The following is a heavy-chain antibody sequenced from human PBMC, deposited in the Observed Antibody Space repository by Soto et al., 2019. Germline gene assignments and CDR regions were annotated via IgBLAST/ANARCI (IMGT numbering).Heavy chain of an antibody. CDR3: ARDIASYAYGEGY. J-gene: IGHJ4*02. D-gene: IGHD2-21*01. Sequence: TLSLTFTVSGGSINSYWWSWIRQPAGKGLEWIGRVYSSGTTDYNPSLNSRATMSVETSKNQFSLKLSSVTAADTAVYYCARDIASYAYGEGYWGQGIQVTVSS. CDR1: GGSINSYW. CDR2: VYSSGTT. V-gene: IGHV4-4*07.